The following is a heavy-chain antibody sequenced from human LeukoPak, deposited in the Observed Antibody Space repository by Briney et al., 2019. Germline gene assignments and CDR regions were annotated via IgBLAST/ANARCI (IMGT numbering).Heavy chain of an antibody. Sequence: SETQSLTCTVSGGSISSGGYYWSWIRQHPGKGLEWIGYIYYSGSTYYNPSLKSRVTISVDTSKIQFSLKLSSVTAADTAVYYCARSGNYGGHFDYWGQGTLVTVSS. D-gene: IGHD1-26*01. CDR2: IYYSGST. CDR3: ARSGNYGGHFDY. CDR1: GGSISSGGYY. V-gene: IGHV4-31*03. J-gene: IGHJ4*02.